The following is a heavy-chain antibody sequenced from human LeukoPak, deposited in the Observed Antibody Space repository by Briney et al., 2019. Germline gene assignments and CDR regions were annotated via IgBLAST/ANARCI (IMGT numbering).Heavy chain of an antibody. J-gene: IGHJ6*02. CDR2: ISAYNGNT. Sequence: WASVKVSCKASGYTFTSYGISWVRQAPGQGLEWMGWISAYNGNTNYAQKLQGRVTMTTDTSTSTAYMELRSLRSDDTAVYYCARDPSIFGVVTSYGMDVWGQGTTVIVSS. CDR3: ARDPSIFGVVTSYGMDV. V-gene: IGHV1-18*01. D-gene: IGHD3-3*01. CDR1: GYTFTSYG.